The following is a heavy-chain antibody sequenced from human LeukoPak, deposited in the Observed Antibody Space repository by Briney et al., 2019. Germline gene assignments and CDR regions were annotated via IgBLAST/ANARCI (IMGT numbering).Heavy chain of an antibody. V-gene: IGHV1-8*02. D-gene: IGHD2-15*01. CDR1: GYTFTGYY. CDR3: ARNARYCSGGSCYYYYGMDV. Sequence: ASVKVSCKASGYTFTGYYMHWVRQATGQGLEWMGWMNPNSGNTGYAQKFQGRVTMTRNTSISTAYMELSSLRSEDTAVYYCARNARYCSGGSCYYYYGMDVWGQGTTVTVSS. CDR2: MNPNSGNT. J-gene: IGHJ6*02.